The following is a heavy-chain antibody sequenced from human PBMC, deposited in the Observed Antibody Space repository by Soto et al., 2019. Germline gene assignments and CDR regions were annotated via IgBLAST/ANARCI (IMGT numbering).Heavy chain of an antibody. D-gene: IGHD3-10*01. J-gene: IGHJ6*03. V-gene: IGHV4-59*01. Sequence: QVQLQESGPGLVTPSETLSLTCTVSGGSISSYYWSWIRQPPGKGLEWIGYIYYSGSTNYNPSLKSRVTISVDTSKNQFSLKLSSVTAADTAVYYCARVIRGVIISYYYYMDVWGKGTTVTVSS. CDR3: ARVIRGVIISYYYYMDV. CDR1: GGSISSYY. CDR2: IYYSGST.